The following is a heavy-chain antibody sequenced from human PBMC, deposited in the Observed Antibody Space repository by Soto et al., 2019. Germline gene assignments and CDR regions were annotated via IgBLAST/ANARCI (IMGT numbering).Heavy chain of an antibody. CDR3: ARVLVAFDI. CDR1: GFTFSDYY. V-gene: IGHV3-11*06. Sequence: LRLSCAASGFTFSDYYMSWIRQAPGKGLEWVSYISSSSSYTNYADSVKGRFTISRDNAKNSLYLQMNSLGAEDTAVYYCARVLVAFDIWGQGTMVTISS. J-gene: IGHJ3*02. CDR2: ISSSSSYT.